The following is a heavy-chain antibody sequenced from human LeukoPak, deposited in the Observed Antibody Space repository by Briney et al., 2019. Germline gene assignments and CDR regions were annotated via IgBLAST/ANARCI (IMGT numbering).Heavy chain of an antibody. Sequence: PGGSLRLSCAASGFTFSSYAMHWVRQAPGKGLEWVAVISYDGSNKYYADSVKGRFTISRDNSKNTLYLQMNSLRAEDTALYYCAKDSVATTGYYYYGMAVWGQGTTVTVSS. D-gene: IGHD1-1*01. CDR3: AKDSVATTGYYYYGMAV. CDR2: ISYDGSNK. J-gene: IGHJ6*02. CDR1: GFTFSSYA. V-gene: IGHV3-30-3*01.